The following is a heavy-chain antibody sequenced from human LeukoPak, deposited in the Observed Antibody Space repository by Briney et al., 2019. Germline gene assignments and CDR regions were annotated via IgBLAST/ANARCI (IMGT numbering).Heavy chain of an antibody. CDR1: GYTFTGYY. J-gene: IGHJ4*02. CDR3: ARVGGHRDGNIDY. D-gene: IGHD3-16*01. Sequence: ASVKVSCKASGYTFTGYYMHWVRQAPGQGLEWMGWINPNSGGTNYAQKFQGRVTMTRDTSISTAYMELSRLRSDDTAVYYCARVGGHRDGNIDYWGQGTLVIVSS. V-gene: IGHV1-2*02. CDR2: INPNSGGT.